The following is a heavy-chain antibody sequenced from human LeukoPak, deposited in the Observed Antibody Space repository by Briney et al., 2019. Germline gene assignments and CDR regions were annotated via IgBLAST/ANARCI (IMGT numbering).Heavy chain of an antibody. CDR3: ASSSGWYTD. V-gene: IGHV3-9*01. D-gene: IGHD6-19*01. J-gene: IGHJ4*02. Sequence: GRSLTLSCAASGFTFDDYARHWVRQAPGKGLEWVSGISWNSGSIGYADSVKGRFTISRDNAKNSLYLQMNSLRAEDTALYYCASSSGWYTDWGEGTLVTVSS. CDR2: ISWNSGSI. CDR1: GFTFDDYA.